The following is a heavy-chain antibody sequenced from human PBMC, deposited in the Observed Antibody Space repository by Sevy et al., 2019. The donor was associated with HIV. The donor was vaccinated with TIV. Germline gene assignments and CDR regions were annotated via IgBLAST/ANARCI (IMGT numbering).Heavy chain of an antibody. CDR1: GFAFSNYYA. Sequence: GGSLRLSCAASGFAFSNYYAMHWVRQAPGKGLEWVPLISYDGSDTYYADSVKGRFTVSRDNFKKTLFLQMNSLTTEDTAVYYCARPRANYVDHYFFYAMDVWGQGTTVTVSS. D-gene: IGHD4-17*01. CDR3: ARPRANYVDHYFFYAMDV. J-gene: IGHJ6*02. CDR2: ISYDGSDT. V-gene: IGHV3-30-3*01.